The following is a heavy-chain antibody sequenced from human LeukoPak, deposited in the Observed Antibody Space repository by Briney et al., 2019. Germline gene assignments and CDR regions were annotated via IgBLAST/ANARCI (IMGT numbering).Heavy chain of an antibody. Sequence: SETLSLTCAVYGGSFSGYYWGWIRQPPGKGLEWIGEINHSGSTNYNPSLKSRVTISVDTSKNQFSLKLSSVTAADTAVYYCARFLGYCSSTSCYVHYYGMDVWGQGTTVTVSS. J-gene: IGHJ6*02. V-gene: IGHV4-34*01. CDR3: ARFLGYCSSTSCYVHYYGMDV. CDR2: INHSGST. D-gene: IGHD2-2*01. CDR1: GGSFSGYY.